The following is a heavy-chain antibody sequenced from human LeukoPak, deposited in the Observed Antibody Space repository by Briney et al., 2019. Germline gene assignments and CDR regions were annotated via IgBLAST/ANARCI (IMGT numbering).Heavy chain of an antibody. CDR2: IYHSGST. Sequence: SETLSHTCTVSGYSISSGYYWGWIRQPPGKGLEWIGSIYHSGSTYYNPSLKSRVTISVDTSKNQFSLKLSSVTAADTAVYYCARDPGYFDYWGQGTLVTVSS. CDR1: GYSISSGYY. CDR3: ARDPGYFDY. J-gene: IGHJ4*02. V-gene: IGHV4-38-2*02. D-gene: IGHD3-10*01.